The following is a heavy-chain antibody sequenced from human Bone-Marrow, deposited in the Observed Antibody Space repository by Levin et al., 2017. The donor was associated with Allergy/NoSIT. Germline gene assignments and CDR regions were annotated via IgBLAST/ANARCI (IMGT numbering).Heavy chain of an antibody. CDR1: GFTFSSYW. D-gene: IGHD5-18*01. V-gene: IGHV3-74*01. J-gene: IGHJ4*02. CDR2: INSDGSST. Sequence: GESLKISCAASGFTFSSYWMHWVRQAPGKGLVWVSRINSDGSSTSYADSVKGRFTISRDNAKNTLYLQMNSLRAEDTAVYYCARDSGYSYGSYYFDYWGQGTLVTVSS. CDR3: ARDSGYSYGSYYFDY.